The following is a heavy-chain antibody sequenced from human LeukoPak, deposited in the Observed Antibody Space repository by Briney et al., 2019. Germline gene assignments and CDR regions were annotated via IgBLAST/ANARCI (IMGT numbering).Heavy chain of an antibody. J-gene: IGHJ5*02. D-gene: IGHD5-24*01. Sequence: GGSLRLSCVASGFTFNTYNMNWVRQAPGKGLEWVSSISSSSSYIYYADSVKGRFTISRDNAKNSLYLQMNSLRAEDTAVYYCARDRDGYNSQAGWFDPWGQGTLVTVSS. CDR2: ISSSSSYI. CDR1: GFTFNTYN. V-gene: IGHV3-21*01. CDR3: ARDRDGYNSQAGWFDP.